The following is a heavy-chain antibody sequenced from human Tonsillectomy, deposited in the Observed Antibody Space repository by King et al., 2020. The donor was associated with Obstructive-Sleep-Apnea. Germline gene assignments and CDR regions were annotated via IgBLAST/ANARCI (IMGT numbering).Heavy chain of an antibody. D-gene: IGHD3-3*01. J-gene: IGHJ6*02. CDR1: GFIFDDYT. CDR3: AKDQGYDLARGEMDV. V-gene: IGHV3-43*01. CDR2: ISWDGGST. Sequence: DVQLVESGGVVVQPGGSLRLSCAASGFIFDDYTMYWVRQAPGKGLEWVSLISWDGGSTYYADSVKGRFTISRDNRKNSLYLQMNSLRTEDTALYYCAKDQGYDLARGEMDVWGQGTTVTVSS.